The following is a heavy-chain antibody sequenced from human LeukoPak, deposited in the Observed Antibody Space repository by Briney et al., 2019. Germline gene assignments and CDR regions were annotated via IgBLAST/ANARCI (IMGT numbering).Heavy chain of an antibody. Sequence: LRETLSLTCAVSDYSISSGYHWAWIRQSPGKGLEWIGYIYNNGRTNYNPSLKSRDTISVDTSKNQFSLRLTSVTAADTAVYYCARDPGSSGYWYFDLWGRGTLVTVSS. CDR3: ARDPGSSGYWYFDL. V-gene: IGHV4-38-2*02. D-gene: IGHD6-19*01. CDR1: DYSISSGYH. CDR2: IYNNGRT. J-gene: IGHJ2*01.